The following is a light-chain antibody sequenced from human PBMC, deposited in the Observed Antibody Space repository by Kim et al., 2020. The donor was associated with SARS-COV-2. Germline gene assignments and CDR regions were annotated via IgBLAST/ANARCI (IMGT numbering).Light chain of an antibody. CDR2: DAS. CDR3: QQSYTIPRT. V-gene: IGKV1-39*01. Sequence: SASVVDRFTFTCRASNRIMNYLNCYQQKPGKAPRLLIYDASTLQSGVPSRFSGSGSGTDFILTISYLQPEDFASYYCQQSYTIPRTFGQGTKLEI. CDR1: NRIMNY. J-gene: IGKJ2*01.